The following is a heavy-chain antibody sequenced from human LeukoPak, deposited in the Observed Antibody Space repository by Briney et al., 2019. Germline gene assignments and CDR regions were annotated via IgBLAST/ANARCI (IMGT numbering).Heavy chain of an antibody. Sequence: ASVKVSCKASGYTFTSYGISWVRQAPGQGLEWMGWISAYNGNTNYAQKLQGRVTMTTDTSTSTACMELRSLRSDDTAVYYCARDRYCSSTSCYPKRRFDPWGQGTLVTVSS. CDR1: GYTFTSYG. CDR2: ISAYNGNT. D-gene: IGHD2-2*01. V-gene: IGHV1-18*01. J-gene: IGHJ5*02. CDR3: ARDRYCSSTSCYPKRRFDP.